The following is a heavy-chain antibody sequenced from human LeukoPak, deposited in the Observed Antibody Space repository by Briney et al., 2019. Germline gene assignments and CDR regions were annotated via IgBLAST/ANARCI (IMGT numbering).Heavy chain of an antibody. CDR1: GGSFSGYY. CDR3: ARSGYSYGRRIYYYYYMDV. J-gene: IGHJ6*03. D-gene: IGHD5-18*01. Sequence: SETLSLTCAVYGGSFSGYYWSWIRQPPGKGLEWIGEINHSGSTNYNPSLKSRVTISVDTSKNQFSLKLSSVTAADTAVYYCARSGYSYGRRIYYYYYMDVWSKGTTVTVSS. CDR2: INHSGST. V-gene: IGHV4-34*01.